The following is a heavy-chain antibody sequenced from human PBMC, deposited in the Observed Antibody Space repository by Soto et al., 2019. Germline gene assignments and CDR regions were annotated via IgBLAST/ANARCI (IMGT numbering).Heavy chain of an antibody. CDR2: IYYSGST. D-gene: IGHD5-12*01. CDR1: GGSISSGGYY. J-gene: IGHJ4*02. Sequence: PSETLSLTCTISGGSISSGGYYWSWIRQHPGKGLERIGYIYYSGSTYYNPSLKSRVTISVDTSKNQFSLKLSSVTAADTAVYYCARGLSEMATISRPYYFDYWGQGTLVTVSS. V-gene: IGHV4-31*03. CDR3: ARGLSEMATISRPYYFDY.